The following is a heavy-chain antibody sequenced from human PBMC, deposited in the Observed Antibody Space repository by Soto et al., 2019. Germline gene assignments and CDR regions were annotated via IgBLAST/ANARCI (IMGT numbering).Heavy chain of an antibody. Sequence: GASVKVSGKASGYTFTSYYMHWVRQAPGQGLEWMGIINPSGGSTSYAQKFQGRVTMTRDTSTSTVYMELSSLRSEDTAVYYCASPPREDEDAFDIWGQGTMVTVSS. CDR2: INPSGGST. CDR3: ASPPREDEDAFDI. CDR1: GYTFTSYY. J-gene: IGHJ3*02. D-gene: IGHD1-26*01. V-gene: IGHV1-46*03.